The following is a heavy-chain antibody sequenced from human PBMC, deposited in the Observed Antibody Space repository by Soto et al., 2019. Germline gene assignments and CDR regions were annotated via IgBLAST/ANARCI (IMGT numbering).Heavy chain of an antibody. D-gene: IGHD3-22*01. CDR3: AREVRDEAPYYYYMDV. CDR2: ISSSSSTI. Sequence: GGSLRLSCAASGFTFSSYSMNWVRQAPGKGLEWVSYISSSSSTIYYAGSMKGRFTISRGNAKNSLYMQMNSLRAEDTAVYYCAREVRDEAPYYYYMDVWGKGTTVTVSS. CDR1: GFTFSSYS. J-gene: IGHJ6*03. V-gene: IGHV3-48*01.